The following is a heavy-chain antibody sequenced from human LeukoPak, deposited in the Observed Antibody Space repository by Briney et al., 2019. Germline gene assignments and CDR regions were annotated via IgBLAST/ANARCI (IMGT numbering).Heavy chain of an antibody. Sequence: GGSLRLSCAASGFTFSNYWMHWVRQAPGKGLVWVSRINSDGSSTTYADSVKGRFTISRDNAKNTLYLQMSSLRAEDTAVYYCARGYGGNYNWFDPWGQGTLVTVSS. V-gene: IGHV3-74*01. D-gene: IGHD4-23*01. CDR3: ARGYGGNYNWFDP. CDR2: INSDGSST. J-gene: IGHJ5*02. CDR1: GFTFSNYW.